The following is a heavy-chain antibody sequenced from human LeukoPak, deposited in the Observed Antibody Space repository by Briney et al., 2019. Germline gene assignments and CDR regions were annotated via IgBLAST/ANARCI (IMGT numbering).Heavy chain of an antibody. CDR2: ISYDGSNK. V-gene: IGHV3-30*18. Sequence: GGSLRLSCAASGFTFSSYGMHWVRQAPGKGLEWVAVISYDGSNKYYADSVKGRFTISRDNSKNTLYLQMNSLRADDTAVYYCAKGYRSSTSCYFNWFDPWGQGTLVTVSS. J-gene: IGHJ5*02. CDR1: GFTFSSYG. CDR3: AKGYRSSTSCYFNWFDP. D-gene: IGHD2-2*01.